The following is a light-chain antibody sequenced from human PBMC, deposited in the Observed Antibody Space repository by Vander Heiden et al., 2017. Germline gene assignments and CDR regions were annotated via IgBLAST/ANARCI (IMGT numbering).Light chain of an antibody. V-gene: IGKV2-28*01. J-gene: IGKJ1*01. CDR1: QSLLHSNGYNY. CDR3: LQALQTART. Sequence: DIVMTPSPLSLPVTPGEPASISCRSSQSLLHSNGYNYLDWYLQKPGQSPQLLIYLGSNRASGVPDRFSGSGSGRDFTLRIRSVEAADVGVSYCLQALQTARTFGQGTKVEIK. CDR2: LGS.